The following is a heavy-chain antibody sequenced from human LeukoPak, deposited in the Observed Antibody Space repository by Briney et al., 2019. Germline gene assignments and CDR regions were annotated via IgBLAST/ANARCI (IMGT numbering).Heavy chain of an antibody. Sequence: SETLSLTCTVSGGSISSGGYYWSWIRQHPGQGLEWIGYIHYTGSTYYNPSLQSRVTISIDTSKNQFSLKVSSVTAADTAVYYCARGARTPSGYGSRTAGRANWFDPWGQGTLVTVSS. CDR1: GGSISSGGYY. CDR3: ARGARTPSGYGSRTAGRANWFDP. J-gene: IGHJ5*02. V-gene: IGHV4-31*03. D-gene: IGHD5-12*01. CDR2: IHYTGST.